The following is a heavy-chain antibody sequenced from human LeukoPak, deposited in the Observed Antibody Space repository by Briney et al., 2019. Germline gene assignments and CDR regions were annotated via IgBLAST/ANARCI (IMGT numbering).Heavy chain of an antibody. J-gene: IGHJ4*02. CDR3: AKDPAPLSSGWYYFDY. CDR2: ISYDGSNK. CDR1: GFTVSSYG. Sequence: GSLRLSCAASGFTVSSYGMHWVRQAPGKGLEWVAVISYDGSNKYYADSVKGRFTISRDNSKNTLYLQMNSLRAEDTAVYYCAKDPAPLSSGWYYFDYWGQGTLVTVSS. V-gene: IGHV3-30*18. D-gene: IGHD6-19*01.